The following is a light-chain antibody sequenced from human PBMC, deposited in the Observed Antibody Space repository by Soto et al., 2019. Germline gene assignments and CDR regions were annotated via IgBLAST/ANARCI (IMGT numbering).Light chain of an antibody. V-gene: IGKV3-11*01. CDR3: QQRSNWTPCT. CDR2: DAS. Sequence: EIVLTQSPATLSLSPGERATLSCRASQSVSSYLAWYQQKPGQAPRLLIYDASNRATGIPARFSGSGSGTDFTLTISSLEPEDFAVYYCQQRSNWTPCTLGQGTKVDIK. J-gene: IGKJ1*01. CDR1: QSVSSY.